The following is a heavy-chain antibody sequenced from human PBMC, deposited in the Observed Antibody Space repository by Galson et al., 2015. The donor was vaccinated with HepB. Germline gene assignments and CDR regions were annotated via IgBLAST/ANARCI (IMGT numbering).Heavy chain of an antibody. CDR2: ISHNGNYK. D-gene: IGHD6-19*01. J-gene: IGHJ4*02. CDR1: GFTFSSFG. V-gene: IGHV3-30*18. Sequence: SLRLSCAGSGFTFSSFGLHWVRQAPGKGLDWVAVISHNGNYKYYADSVKGRFTISRDNSKTTVYLQTNSLRAEDTAVYYCAKDPSRLLEAGRLDSWGQGTLVTVSS. CDR3: AKDPSRLLEAGRLDS.